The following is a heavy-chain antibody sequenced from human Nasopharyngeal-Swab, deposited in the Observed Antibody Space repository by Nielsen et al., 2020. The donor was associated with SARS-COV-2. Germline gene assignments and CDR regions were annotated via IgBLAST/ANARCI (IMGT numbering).Heavy chain of an antibody. D-gene: IGHD5-24*01. V-gene: IGHV3-33*01. Sequence: GESLKISCAASGFTFSSYGMHWVRPAPGKGLEWVAVIWYDGSNKYYADSVKGRFTISRDNSKNTLYLQMNSLRAEDTAVYYCAREPPGRWLQLVFDYWGQGTLVTVSS. CDR3: AREPPGRWLQLVFDY. CDR1: GFTFSSYG. CDR2: IWYDGSNK. J-gene: IGHJ4*02.